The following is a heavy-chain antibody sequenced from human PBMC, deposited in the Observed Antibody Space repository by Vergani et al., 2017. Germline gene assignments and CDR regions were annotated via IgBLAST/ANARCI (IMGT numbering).Heavy chain of an antibody. CDR1: GYTFTSYG. V-gene: IGHV1-18*04. CDR3: ARELKRPPRAAAGRAGGYYYYMDV. D-gene: IGHD6-13*01. CDR2: ISAYNGNT. J-gene: IGHJ6*03. Sequence: QVQLVQSGAEVKKPGASVKVSCKASGYTFTSYGISWVRQAPGQGLEWMGWISAYNGNTNYAQKLQGRVTMTTDTSTSTAYMELRSLRSDDTAVYYCARELKRPPRAAAGRAGGYYYYMDVWGKGP.